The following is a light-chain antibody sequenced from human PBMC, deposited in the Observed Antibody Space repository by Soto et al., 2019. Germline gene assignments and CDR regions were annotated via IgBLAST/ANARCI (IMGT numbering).Light chain of an antibody. V-gene: IGKV3-11*01. CDR1: ETVGSF. CDR2: GAS. CDR3: QQRINWPPT. Sequence: EIVLTQSPATLSLSPGERATLSCRASETVGSFLAWYHQRPGQAPRLLMYGASNRATGIPDRFNGSGSGTDFTLTISSLEPEDFGVHYCQQRINWPPTFGQGTKLEIK. J-gene: IGKJ2*01.